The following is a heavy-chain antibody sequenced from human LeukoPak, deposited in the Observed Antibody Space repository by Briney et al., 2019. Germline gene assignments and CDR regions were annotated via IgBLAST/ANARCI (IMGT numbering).Heavy chain of an antibody. J-gene: IGHJ4*02. CDR2: IKSKTDGGTT. Sequence: LRLSCAASGFTFSNAWMSWVRQAPGKGLEWVGRIKSKTDGGTTDYAAPVTRRFPISRDYSKNTLYLQMTSLKTEDTAVYYCTTDILGLRYFDWLSPNFDYWGQGTLVTVSS. CDR3: TTDILGLRYFDWLSPNFDY. CDR1: GFTFSNAW. D-gene: IGHD3-9*01. V-gene: IGHV3-15*01.